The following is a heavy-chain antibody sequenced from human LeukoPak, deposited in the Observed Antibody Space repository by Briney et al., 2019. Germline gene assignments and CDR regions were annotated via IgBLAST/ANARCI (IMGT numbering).Heavy chain of an antibody. CDR1: GGSISSYH. J-gene: IGHJ6*02. D-gene: IGHD5-12*01. V-gene: IGHV4-59*01. Sequence: PSETLSLTCSVSGGSISSYHGSWVRQPPGKGLELIGYIYYSGSTNSNPSLKSRVTISVDTTKNQLSLKLRSVTAADTAVFYWARETSTEMATIGKRVLYGMDVWGQGTTVTVSS. CDR3: ARETSTEMATIGKRVLYGMDV. CDR2: IYYSGST.